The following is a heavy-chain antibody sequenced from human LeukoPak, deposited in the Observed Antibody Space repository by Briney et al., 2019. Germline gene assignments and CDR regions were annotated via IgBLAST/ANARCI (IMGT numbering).Heavy chain of an antibody. J-gene: IGHJ4*02. CDR1: GFTFSSYA. CDR2: ISHSGGST. D-gene: IGHD3-10*01. V-gene: IGHV3-23*01. Sequence: TGGSLRLSCAASGFTFSSYAMSWVRQAPGKGLEWVSVISHSGGSTFYADSVKGRFTISRDNSKNTLYLQMNSLRAEDTAVYYCARDLSPVVRASPMGYWGQGTLVTVSS. CDR3: ARDLSPVVRASPMGY.